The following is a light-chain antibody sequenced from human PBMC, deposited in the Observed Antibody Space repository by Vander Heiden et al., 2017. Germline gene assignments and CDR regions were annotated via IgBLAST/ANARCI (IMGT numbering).Light chain of an antibody. CDR1: QSVLYSSNNENY. Sequence: DIVMTQYPDSLAVPLGERAAINCKTSQSVLYSSNNENYLAWYQQKSGQPPKLLIYWSSTRESGVPDRCIGGGSGTDFTLTISSLQAQDVAVYYCQQYYSTPISFGQGTRLEIK. CDR3: QQYYSTPIS. J-gene: IGKJ5*01. V-gene: IGKV4-1*01. CDR2: WSS.